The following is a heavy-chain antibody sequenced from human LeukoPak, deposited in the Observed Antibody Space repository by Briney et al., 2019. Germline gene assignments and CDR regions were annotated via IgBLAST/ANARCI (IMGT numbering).Heavy chain of an antibody. CDR2: ISSRGTT. V-gene: IGHV3-66*01. D-gene: IGHD1-26*01. CDR1: GFIVGNNY. J-gene: IGHJ6*02. CDR3: ATRGRSGYYYGMDV. Sequence: GGSLRLSCAASGFIVGNNYMSWARQAPGKGLEWVSIISSRGTTYYADSVKGRFAISRDSSQNTLYLQMNSLRAEDTAVYYCATRGRSGYYYGMDVWGQGAAVTVSS.